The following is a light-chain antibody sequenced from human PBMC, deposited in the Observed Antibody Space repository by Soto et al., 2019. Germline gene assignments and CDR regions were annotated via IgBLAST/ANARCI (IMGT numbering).Light chain of an antibody. CDR2: DVS. V-gene: IGLV2-11*01. J-gene: IGLJ1*01. CDR1: SSDVGGYNY. CDR3: CSYAGSYTFPYV. Sequence: QSVLTQPRSVSGSPGQSVTISCTGTSSDVGGYNYVSWYQQHPGKAPKLMIYDVSKRPSGVPDRFSGSKSGKTASLTISGLQVEDEADYYCCSYAGSYTFPYVFGTGTKVTVL.